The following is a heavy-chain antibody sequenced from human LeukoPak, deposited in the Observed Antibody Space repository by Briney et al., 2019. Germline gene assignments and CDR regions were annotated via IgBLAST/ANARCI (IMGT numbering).Heavy chain of an antibody. CDR2: ITNGGSTI. CDR3: VRGVGSSTSCYVRAFDI. D-gene: IGHD2-2*01. CDR1: GFTFSDYN. J-gene: IGHJ3*02. V-gene: IGHV3-11*01. Sequence: PGGSLRLSCAASGFTFSDYNMNWVRQAPGKGLEWVSYITNGGSTIHHADSVKGRLTISRDNAKNSLYLQVNSLRAEDMTVYYCVRGVGSSTSCYVRAFDIWGQGTMVTVSS.